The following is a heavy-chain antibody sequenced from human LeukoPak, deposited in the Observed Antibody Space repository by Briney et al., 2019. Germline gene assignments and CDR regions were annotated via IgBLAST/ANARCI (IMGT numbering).Heavy chain of an antibody. Sequence: GGSLRLSCAASGFTFSSYSMNWVRQAPGKGLEWVSYISSSSSTIYYADSVKGRFTISRDNAKNSLYLQMNSLRAEDTVVYYCAGGFTMIVVAHDAFDIWGQGTMVTVSS. CDR2: ISSSSSTI. V-gene: IGHV3-48*04. D-gene: IGHD3-22*01. CDR3: AGGFTMIVVAHDAFDI. J-gene: IGHJ3*02. CDR1: GFTFSSYS.